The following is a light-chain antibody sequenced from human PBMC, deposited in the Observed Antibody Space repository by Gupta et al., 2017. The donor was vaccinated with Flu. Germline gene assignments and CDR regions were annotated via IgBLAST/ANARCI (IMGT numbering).Light chain of an antibody. J-gene: IGKJ1*01. CDR3: QQDNDRPRS. CDR2: DAS. V-gene: IGKV3-15*01. Sequence: EVVMTQSPATLSVSPGERATLSCRASQSLSSNLAWYQQKPGQAPRLLIYDASTRATGVPARFSGSGSGTEFTLTISRLQPEDFALYFCQQDNDRPRSFGQGTKVEVK. CDR1: QSLSSN.